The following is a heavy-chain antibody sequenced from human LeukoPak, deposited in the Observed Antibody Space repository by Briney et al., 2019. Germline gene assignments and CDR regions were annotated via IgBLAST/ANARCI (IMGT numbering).Heavy chain of an antibody. J-gene: IGHJ4*02. V-gene: IGHV3-21*01. Sequence: GGSLRLSCAASGFTFTSYSMNWVRQAPGKGLEWVSSISSGSGYIHYADSLKGRFTISRDNAKNSLYLQMNSLRAEDTAVYYCARGYYYDSSGYWAPFDYWGQGTLVTVSS. CDR1: GFTFTSYS. CDR2: ISSGSGYI. D-gene: IGHD3-22*01. CDR3: ARGYYYDSSGYWAPFDY.